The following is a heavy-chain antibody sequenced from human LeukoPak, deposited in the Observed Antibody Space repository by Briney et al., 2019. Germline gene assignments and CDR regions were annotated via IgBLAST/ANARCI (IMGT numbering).Heavy chain of an antibody. V-gene: IGHV1-2*02. CDR3: ATPFTRYGY. CDR2: IIPNSGGT. D-gene: IGHD5-18*01. J-gene: IGHJ4*02. CDR1: GYTFTDYY. Sequence: ASVKVSCKASGYTFTDYYVHWVRQAPGQGLEWTGWIIPNSGGTNYAQKFQGRVTMTRDTSISTAYMDLTSLTSDDTAVYYCATPFTRYGYWGQGTLVTVSS.